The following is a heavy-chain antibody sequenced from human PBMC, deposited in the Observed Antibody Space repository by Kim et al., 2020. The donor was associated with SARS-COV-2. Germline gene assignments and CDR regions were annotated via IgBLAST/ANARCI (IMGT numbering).Heavy chain of an antibody. CDR3: AKEGRIAAAGTGY. Sequence: YADAVKGRFTISRDNSKNTLYLQMNSLRAEDTAVYYCAKEGRIAAAGTGYWGQGTLVTVSS. D-gene: IGHD6-13*01. J-gene: IGHJ4*02. V-gene: IGHV3-23*01.